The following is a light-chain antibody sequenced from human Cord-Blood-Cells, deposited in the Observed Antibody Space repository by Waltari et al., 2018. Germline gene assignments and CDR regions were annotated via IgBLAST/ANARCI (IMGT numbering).Light chain of an antibody. CDR3: QQYNSYL. V-gene: IGKV1-5*01. J-gene: IGKJ2*01. CDR1: QSISSW. Sequence: DIQMTQSPSTLSASVGDRVTITCRASQSISSWLAWYQKKPGKAPKLLIYDASSLESGVPSRFSGSGSGTEFTLTISSLQPDDFATYYCQQYNSYLFGQGTKLEIK. CDR2: DAS.